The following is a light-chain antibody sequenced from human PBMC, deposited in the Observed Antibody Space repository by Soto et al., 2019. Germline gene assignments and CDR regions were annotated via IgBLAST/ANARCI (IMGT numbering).Light chain of an antibody. V-gene: IGKV3-15*01. CDR1: QSVDKH. J-gene: IGKJ1*01. CDR3: QQYNNWPPWT. CDR2: DAS. Sequence: EIVLTQSPATLSVSPGERATLSCRASQSVDKHLAWYQQKPGQPPSLLIYDASIRAAGIPARFSGSGSGTEFNLTIISLQSEDLAIYYCQQYNNWPPWTFAQGTQVEIK.